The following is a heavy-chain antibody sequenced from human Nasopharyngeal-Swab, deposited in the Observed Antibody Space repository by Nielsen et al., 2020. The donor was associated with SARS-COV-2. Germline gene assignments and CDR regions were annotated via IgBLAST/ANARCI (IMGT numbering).Heavy chain of an antibody. D-gene: IGHD3-3*01. CDR1: GFIVSSNF. CDR3: ANLIFGDAFDI. V-gene: IGHV3-30*18. Sequence: GVSLKISCAASGFIVSSNFMSWVRQAPGKGLEWVAVISYDGSNKYYADSVKGRFTISRDNSKNTLYLQMNSLRAEDTAVYYCANLIFGDAFDIWGQGTMVTFSS. J-gene: IGHJ3*02. CDR2: ISYDGSNK.